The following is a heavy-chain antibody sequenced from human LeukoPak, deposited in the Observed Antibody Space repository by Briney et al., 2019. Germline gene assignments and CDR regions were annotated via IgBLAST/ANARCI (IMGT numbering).Heavy chain of an antibody. V-gene: IGHV3-23*01. CDR3: ARCSTTSCYTQGPLDI. D-gene: IGHD2-2*02. Sequence: PGGSLRLSCAASGFTFSSYAMSWVRQAPGKGLEWVSAISGSGGSTYYADSVKGRFTISRDNSKNTLYLQMNSLRAEDTAVYYSARCSTTSCYTQGPLDIWGQGTMVTVSS. CDR1: GFTFSSYA. J-gene: IGHJ3*02. CDR2: ISGSGGST.